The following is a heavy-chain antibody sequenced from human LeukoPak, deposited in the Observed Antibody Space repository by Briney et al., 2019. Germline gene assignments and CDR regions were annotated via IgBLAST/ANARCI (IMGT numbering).Heavy chain of an antibody. CDR3: ARLYGDYVDWYFDL. D-gene: IGHD4-17*01. J-gene: IGHJ2*01. CDR2: INPNSGGT. V-gene: IGHV1-2*02. Sequence: ASVKVSCKASGYTFTGYYMHWVRQAPGQGLEWMGWINPNSGGTNYAQKFQGRVTMTTDTSTSTAYMELRSLRSDDTAVYYCARLYGDYVDWYFDLWGRGTLVTVSS. CDR1: GYTFTGYY.